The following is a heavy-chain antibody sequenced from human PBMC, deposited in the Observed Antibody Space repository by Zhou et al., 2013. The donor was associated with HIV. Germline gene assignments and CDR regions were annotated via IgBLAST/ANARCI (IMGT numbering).Heavy chain of an antibody. CDR1: GYSFNNFG. CDR3: ARASRAYDGRGYSFDH. Sequence: QVQLMQSGAEVKKPGASVKVSCKASGYSFNNFGVAWVRQAPGQGLEWMGWISAYNDKTNFAQKFQARVTLTTDTSTTIAHMELRSLASDDTAVYYCARASRAYDGRGYSFDHWGQGTLVTVSS. CDR2: ISAYNDKT. V-gene: IGHV1-18*01. J-gene: IGHJ4*02. D-gene: IGHD5-12*01.